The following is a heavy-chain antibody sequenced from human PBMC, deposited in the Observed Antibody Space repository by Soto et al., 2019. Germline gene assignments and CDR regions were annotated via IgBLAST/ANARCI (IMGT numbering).Heavy chain of an antibody. CDR3: AKEGEGYCSGGSCYWGVSYYYGMDV. Sequence: QVQLVESGGGVVQPGRSLRLSCAASGFTFSGHGMHWVRQAPGKGLEWVAVISYDGSNKYYADSVKGRRTISRDNSKNTLYLQMNSLRAEDTAVYYCAKEGEGYCSGGSCYWGVSYYYGMDVWGQGTTVTVSS. CDR2: ISYDGSNK. J-gene: IGHJ6*02. CDR1: GFTFSGHG. V-gene: IGHV3-30*18. D-gene: IGHD2-15*01.